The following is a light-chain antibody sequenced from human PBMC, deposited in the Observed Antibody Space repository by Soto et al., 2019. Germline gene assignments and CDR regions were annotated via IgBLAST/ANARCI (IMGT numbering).Light chain of an antibody. CDR2: DVS. V-gene: IGLV2-14*03. CDR1: SCDVGGYKY. J-gene: IGLJ1*01. Sequence: QSVLTQPASVSGSPGQSITISCTGTSCDVGGYKYVSWYQQYPGKAPKLMIYDVSNRPSGVSNRFSGFKSGNTASLTISGLQAEDEADYYCSSYTSSSTYVFGTGTQLTVL. CDR3: SSYTSSSTYV.